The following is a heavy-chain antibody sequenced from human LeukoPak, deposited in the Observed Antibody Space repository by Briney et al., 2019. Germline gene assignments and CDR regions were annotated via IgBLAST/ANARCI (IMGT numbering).Heavy chain of an antibody. Sequence: GGSLRLSCVASGFTFSSYAMSWVRQTPGKGLEWVSAISGSGVTTYYADSVKGRFTISRDNSKNTLYLQMNSLRADDTAVYYCARDRGDTRGYFYDYWGQGTLVTVSS. CDR1: GFTFSSYA. V-gene: IGHV3-23*01. CDR3: ARDRGDTRGYFYDY. D-gene: IGHD3-22*01. CDR2: ISGSGVTT. J-gene: IGHJ4*02.